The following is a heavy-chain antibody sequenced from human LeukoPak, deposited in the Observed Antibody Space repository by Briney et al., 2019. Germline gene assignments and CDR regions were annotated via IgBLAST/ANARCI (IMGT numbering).Heavy chain of an antibody. CDR3: ARSLSEGYYGSGSYWFDP. V-gene: IGHV4-59*01. Sequence: PSETLSLTCTVSGGSISSYYWSWIRQPPGKGLEWIGYIYYSGSTNYNPSLKSRVTISVDTSKNQFSLKLSSVTAADTAVYYCARSLSEGYYGSGSYWFDPWGQGTLVTVSS. J-gene: IGHJ5*02. CDR1: GGSISSYY. D-gene: IGHD3-10*01. CDR2: IYYSGST.